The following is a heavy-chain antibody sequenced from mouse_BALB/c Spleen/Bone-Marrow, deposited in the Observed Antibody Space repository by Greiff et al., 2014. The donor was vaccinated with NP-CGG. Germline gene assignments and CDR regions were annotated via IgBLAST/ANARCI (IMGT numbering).Heavy chain of an antibody. D-gene: IGHD4-1*01. V-gene: IGHV1S56*01. J-gene: IGHJ3*01. Sequence: QVQLQQSGPELVKPGASVKISCKASGYTFTRYYIHWVKQRSGQGLEWIGWIYSGNANTKYNEKFKDKATLTADKSSSTAYMQLSSLTSEDSAVYFCARAQTGDWFAYWSQGTLVTVYA. CDR3: ARAQTGDWFAY. CDR1: GYTFTRYY. CDR2: IYSGNANT.